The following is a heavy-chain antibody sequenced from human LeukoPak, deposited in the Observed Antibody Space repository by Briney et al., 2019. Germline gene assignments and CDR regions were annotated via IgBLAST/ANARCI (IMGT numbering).Heavy chain of an antibody. CDR1: GFTFSSYE. J-gene: IGHJ4*02. V-gene: IGHV3-48*03. CDR2: ISSSGTTI. D-gene: IGHD3-3*01. Sequence: GGSLRLSCAASGFTFSSYEMNWVRQAPGKGLEWVSYISSSGTTIYYADSVKGRFTISRDNAKNSLYLQMNSLRAEDTAVYYCARFGVAAFDYWGQGTLVTVSS. CDR3: ARFGVAAFDY.